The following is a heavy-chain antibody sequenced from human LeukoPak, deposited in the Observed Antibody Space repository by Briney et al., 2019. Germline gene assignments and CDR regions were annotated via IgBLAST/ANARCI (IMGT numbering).Heavy chain of an antibody. Sequence: GGSLRLSCAASGFTFSDYEVNWVRQAPGKGVEWVAYISTSGSTTHYADSVKGRFTISRDNAKNSLFLQMNSLRAEDTAVYYCARRAQWVIDYWGQGTPVTVSS. J-gene: IGHJ4*02. V-gene: IGHV3-48*03. CDR3: ARRAQWVIDY. CDR2: ISTSGSTT. D-gene: IGHD1-26*01. CDR1: GFTFSDYE.